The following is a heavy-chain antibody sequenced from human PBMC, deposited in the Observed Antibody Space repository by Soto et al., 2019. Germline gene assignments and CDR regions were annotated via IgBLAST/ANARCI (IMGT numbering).Heavy chain of an antibody. Sequence: EVQLVESGGGLVQPGGSLKLSCAASGFTFSGSAMHWVRQASGKGLEWVGRIRSKGNNYATAYGASLKGRFTISRDDSKNTAYLQMNSLKTEDTAVYYCSRQGSDFWSGKPQYYMDVWGKGTTVTVSS. CDR1: GFTFSGSA. D-gene: IGHD3-3*01. CDR2: IRSKGNNYAT. CDR3: SRQGSDFWSGKPQYYMDV. J-gene: IGHJ6*03. V-gene: IGHV3-73*01.